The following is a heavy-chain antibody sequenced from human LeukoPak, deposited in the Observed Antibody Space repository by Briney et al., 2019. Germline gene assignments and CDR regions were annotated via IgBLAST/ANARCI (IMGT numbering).Heavy chain of an antibody. Sequence: GGSLRLSCAASGFTFSSYAMSWVRQAPGKGLEWVSAISGSGGSTYYADSVKGRFTISRDNSKNALYLQMNSLRAEDTAVYYCASSSFGREYYYYMDVWGKGTTVTVSS. V-gene: IGHV3-23*01. CDR1: GFTFSSYA. J-gene: IGHJ6*03. CDR3: ASSSFGREYYYYMDV. CDR2: ISGSGGST. D-gene: IGHD6-6*01.